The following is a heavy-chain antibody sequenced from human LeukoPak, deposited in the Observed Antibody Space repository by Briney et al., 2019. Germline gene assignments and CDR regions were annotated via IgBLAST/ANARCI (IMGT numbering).Heavy chain of an antibody. CDR2: ISGSGGST. CDR1: GFTFNSYS. Sequence: PGGSLRLSCTASGFTFNSYSMNWVRQAPGKGLEWVSSISGSGGSTYYADSVKGRFTISRDNSKNTLYLQMNSLRAEDTVVYYCARDFDAFDIWGQGTMVTVSS. J-gene: IGHJ3*02. V-gene: IGHV3-23*01. CDR3: ARDFDAFDI.